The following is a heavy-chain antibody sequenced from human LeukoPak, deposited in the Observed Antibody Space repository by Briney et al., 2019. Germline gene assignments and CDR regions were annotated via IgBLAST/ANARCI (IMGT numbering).Heavy chain of an antibody. CDR1: GFTFDDYT. Sequence: PGGSLRLSCAASGFTFDDYTMHWVRRAPGKGLEWVSVISWHGSTTKYADSVRGRFTISRDNRTNSLSLQMNSLRPEDTALYYCAKDIGDSIGYNYFDSWGQGTLVTVSS. CDR2: ISWHGSTT. V-gene: IGHV3-43*01. CDR3: AKDIGDSIGYNYFDS. J-gene: IGHJ4*02. D-gene: IGHD3-22*01.